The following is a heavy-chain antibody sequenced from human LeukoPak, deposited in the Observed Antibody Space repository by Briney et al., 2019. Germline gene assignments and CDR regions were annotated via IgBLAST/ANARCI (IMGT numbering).Heavy chain of an antibody. CDR1: GFTFSSYA. Sequence: GGSLRLSFAASGFTFSSYAMGWVRQAPGKGLEWVGRIKDKDAGGTTDFAAPVKGRFSISRDDSTHTLTLEMNSLRVEDTAVYYCTTSSRGNFDFWGQGALVTVSS. D-gene: IGHD3-10*01. V-gene: IGHV3-15*05. CDR2: IKDKDAGGTT. J-gene: IGHJ4*02. CDR3: TTSSRGNFDF.